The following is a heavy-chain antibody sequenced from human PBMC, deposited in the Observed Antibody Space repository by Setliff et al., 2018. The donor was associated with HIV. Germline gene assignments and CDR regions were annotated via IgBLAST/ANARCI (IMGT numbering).Heavy chain of an antibody. V-gene: IGHV3-23*01. D-gene: IGHD3-22*01. CDR1: GFSFSRYA. Sequence: PGGSLRLSCAASGFSFSRYAMTWVRQTPGKGLAWVSAISGSGGSTYYADSVKGRFTISRDNSKNTLYLQMNSLRAEDTAVYYCAKDRYYDSSGSPFDYWGQGTLVTVSS. CDR3: AKDRYYDSSGSPFDY. J-gene: IGHJ4*02. CDR2: ISGSGGST.